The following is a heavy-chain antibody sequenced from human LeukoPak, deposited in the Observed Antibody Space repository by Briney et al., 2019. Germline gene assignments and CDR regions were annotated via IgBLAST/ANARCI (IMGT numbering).Heavy chain of an antibody. D-gene: IGHD2-15*01. CDR1: GFTFSGSA. CDR2: IRSKANSYAS. V-gene: IGHV3-73*01. Sequence: GGSLRLSCAASGFTFSGSAMHWFRQASGKGLEWLGRIRSKANSYASAYAASVKARFTISRDDSKNTAYLKMNSLKTEDTAVYYCTSLLSLLKRDYWGHGTLVTVSS. J-gene: IGHJ4*01. CDR3: TSLLSLLKRDY.